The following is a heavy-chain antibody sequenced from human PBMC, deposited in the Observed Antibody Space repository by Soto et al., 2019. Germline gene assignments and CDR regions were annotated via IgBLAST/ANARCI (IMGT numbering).Heavy chain of an antibody. CDR3: ARRARTATTNWGAFDI. J-gene: IGHJ3*02. CDR1: GFTFSNYV. V-gene: IGHV3-23*01. Sequence: PXGSLLLSGAASGFTFSNYVMNWVRQAPGKGLEWVSTISYSADKTFYADSVKGRFTISRDNSRDTLFLQMNSLRADDAAVYYCARRARTATTNWGAFDIWGQGTMVTVSS. CDR2: ISYSADKT. D-gene: IGHD1-7*01.